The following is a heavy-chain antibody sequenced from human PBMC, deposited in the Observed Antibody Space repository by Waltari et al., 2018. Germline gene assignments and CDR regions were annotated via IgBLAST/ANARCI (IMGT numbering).Heavy chain of an antibody. D-gene: IGHD3-22*01. J-gene: IGHJ6*02. CDR3: ARSSSGYYGVDGMDV. CDR1: GFTFSSYA. V-gene: IGHV3-23*01. CDR2: ISGSGGRT. Sequence: EVQLLESGGGLVQPGGSLRLSCAASGFTFSSYAMSWVRQAPGKGLEWVSAISGSGGRTYYAESVKGRFTISRDNSKNTLYLQMNSLRAEDTAVYYCARSSSGYYGVDGMDVWGQGTTVTVSS.